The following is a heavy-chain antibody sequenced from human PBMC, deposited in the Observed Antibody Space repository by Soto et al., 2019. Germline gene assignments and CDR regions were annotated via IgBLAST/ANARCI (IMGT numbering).Heavy chain of an antibody. CDR1: GGTFSSYA. CDR2: IIPIFGTA. V-gene: IGHV1-69*13. D-gene: IGHD2-8*02. Sequence: ASVKVSCKASGGTFSSYAITWVRQAPGQGLEWMGGIIPIFGTANYAQKFHGRVTIVADESTTTVYMELSSLKSEDTAVYYCATSVGIAPTGEDGMDVWGQGTSVTVSS. J-gene: IGHJ6*02. CDR3: ATSVGIAPTGEDGMDV.